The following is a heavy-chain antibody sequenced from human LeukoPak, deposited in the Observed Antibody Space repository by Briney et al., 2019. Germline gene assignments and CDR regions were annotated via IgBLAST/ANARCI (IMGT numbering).Heavy chain of an antibody. V-gene: IGHV3-15*01. J-gene: IGHJ4*02. CDR3: NTDPDVVVVAAKYFDY. CDR1: GFTFKNAW. CDR2: IKSKAHGGTT. Sequence: GGSLRLSCAASGFTFKNAWMSWVRQAPGKGLEWVGRIKSKAHGGTTDYAAPVKGRFTISRDDSKNTLYLQMNSLKTEDTAVYYCNTDPDVVVVAAKYFDYWGQGTLVTVSS. D-gene: IGHD2-15*01.